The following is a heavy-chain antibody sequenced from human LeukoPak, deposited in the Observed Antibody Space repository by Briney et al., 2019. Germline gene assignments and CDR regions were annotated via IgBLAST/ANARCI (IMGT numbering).Heavy chain of an antibody. Sequence: GGSLRLSCAASGFTFSSYGMSWVRQAPGKGLEWVSAISGSGGSTYYADSVKGRFTISRDNSKNTLYLQMNSLRAEDTAVYYCAKDADSSGEYYYYYMDVWGKGTTVTISS. J-gene: IGHJ6*03. CDR3: AKDADSSGEYYYYYMDV. D-gene: IGHD3-22*01. CDR1: GFTFSSYG. V-gene: IGHV3-23*01. CDR2: ISGSGGST.